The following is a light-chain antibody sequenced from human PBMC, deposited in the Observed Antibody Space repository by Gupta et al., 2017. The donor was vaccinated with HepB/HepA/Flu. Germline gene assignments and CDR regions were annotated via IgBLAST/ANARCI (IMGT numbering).Light chain of an antibody. J-gene: IGKJ2*01. CDR3: QQEDSWPLT. Sequence: EIVMTQSPATLSMSPGERATLACRASQSVDISLAWYQQKPGQAPRLLIYDTSSRATSVPARFSGSGSGTEFTLTISSLQAEDFAVYYCQQEDSWPLTFGQGTKLDIK. V-gene: IGKV3-15*01. CDR2: DTS. CDR1: QSVDIS.